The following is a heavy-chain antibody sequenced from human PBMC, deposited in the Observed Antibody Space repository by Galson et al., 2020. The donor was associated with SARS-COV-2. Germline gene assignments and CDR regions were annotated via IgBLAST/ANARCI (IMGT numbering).Heavy chain of an antibody. D-gene: IGHD1-26*01. Sequence: GALRLSCAVSGFSFNSYTMSWVRQAPGKGPEWVSSISSNSEYIYYIDSLKGRFTISRDNAKNSLYLQMNSLTAEDTAVYYCAREASWAMFGMDVWGQGTTVTVSS. CDR2: ISSNSEYI. CDR3: AREASWAMFGMDV. CDR1: GFSFNSYT. J-gene: IGHJ6*02. V-gene: IGHV3-21*01.